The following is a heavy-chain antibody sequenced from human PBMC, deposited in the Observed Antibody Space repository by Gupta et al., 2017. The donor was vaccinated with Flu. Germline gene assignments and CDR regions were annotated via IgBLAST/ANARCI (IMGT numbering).Heavy chain of an antibody. V-gene: IGHV3-33*01. CDR3: ARTRSRYWYFDL. CDR1: GFTFSSYG. Sequence: QVQLVESGGGVVQPGRSLRLSCAASGFTFSSYGMHWVRQAPGKGLEWVAVIWYDGSNKYYADSVKGRFTISRDNSKNTLYLQMNSLRAEDTAVYYCARTRSRYWYFDLWGRGTLVTVSS. J-gene: IGHJ2*01. CDR2: IWYDGSNK. D-gene: IGHD1-26*01.